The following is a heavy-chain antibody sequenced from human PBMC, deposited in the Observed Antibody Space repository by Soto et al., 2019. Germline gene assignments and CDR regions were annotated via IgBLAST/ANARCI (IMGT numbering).Heavy chain of an antibody. J-gene: IGHJ4*02. V-gene: IGHV3-21*01. Sequence: EVQLVESGGGLVKPGGSLRLSCAASGFTFSSYSMNWVRQAPGKGLEWVSSISSSSSYIYYADSVKGRFTISRDNAKNSLYLQMNSLRAEDTAVYYCARERAAAGPKDNGIAFDYWGQGTLVTVSS. CDR3: ARERAAAGPKDNGIAFDY. D-gene: IGHD6-13*01. CDR1: GFTFSSYS. CDR2: ISSSSSYI.